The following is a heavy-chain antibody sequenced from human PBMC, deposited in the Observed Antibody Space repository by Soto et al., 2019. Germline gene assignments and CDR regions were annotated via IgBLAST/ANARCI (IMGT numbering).Heavy chain of an antibody. Sequence: EVQLVESGGGLIEPGGSLRLSCAASGFTVSSKYMTWVRQAPVKGVEWVSVIYGGCTTYYADSVKGGFNISRDNSKNTLYLQVNSLRAENTAVYYCVQTTGWPGFDFWGEGTLVTVSS. CDR1: GFTVSSKY. D-gene: IGHD6-19*01. V-gene: IGHV3-53*01. CDR2: IYGGCTT. J-gene: IGHJ4*02. CDR3: VQTTGWPGFDF.